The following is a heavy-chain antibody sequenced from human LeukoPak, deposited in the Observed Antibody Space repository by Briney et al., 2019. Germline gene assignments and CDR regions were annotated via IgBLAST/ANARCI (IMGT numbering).Heavy chain of an antibody. CDR1: GFTFSSYA. J-gene: IGHJ6*02. V-gene: IGHV3-30-3*02. D-gene: IGHD3-3*01. CDR3: AKPRGLNFWSGYYPSGMDV. Sequence: GGSLRLSCAASGFTFSSYAMHWARQAPGKGLEWVAVISYDGSNKYYADSVKGRFTISRDNSKDTLYPQMNSLRAEDTAVYYCAKPRGLNFWSGYYPSGMDVWGQGTTVTVSS. CDR2: ISYDGSNK.